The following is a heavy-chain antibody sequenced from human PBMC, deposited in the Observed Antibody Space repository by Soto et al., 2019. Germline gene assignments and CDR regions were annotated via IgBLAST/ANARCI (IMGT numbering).Heavy chain of an antibody. D-gene: IGHD3-10*01. CDR2: IYYSGST. V-gene: IGHV4-61*08. CDR1: GGSISSGGYY. J-gene: IGHJ4*02. Sequence: PSETLSLTCTVSGGSISSGGYYWNWIRQPPGKGLEWIGYIYYSGSTNYNPSLKSRVTISVDTSKNQFSLKLSSVTAADTAVYYCARDYYGSGSPPLGYWGQGTLVTVSS. CDR3: ARDYYGSGSPPLGY.